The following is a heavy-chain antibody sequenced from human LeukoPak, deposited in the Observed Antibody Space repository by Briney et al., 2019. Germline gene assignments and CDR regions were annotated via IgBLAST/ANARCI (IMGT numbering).Heavy chain of an antibody. V-gene: IGHV4-31*03. Sequence: SETLSLTCTVSGGSISSGGYYWSWIRQHPGKGLEWIGYIYYSGSTYYNPSLKSRVTISVDTSKNQFSLKLSSVTAADTAVYYCARLATAMAHLTPYYYGMDVWGQGTTVTDSS. J-gene: IGHJ6*02. CDR1: GGSISSGGYY. CDR3: ARLATAMAHLTPYYYGMDV. D-gene: IGHD5-18*01. CDR2: IYYSGST.